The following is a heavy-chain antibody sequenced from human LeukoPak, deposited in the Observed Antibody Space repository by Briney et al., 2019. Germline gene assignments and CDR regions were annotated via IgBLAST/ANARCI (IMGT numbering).Heavy chain of an antibody. Sequence: GASVKVSCKASGYTFTGYYMHWVRQAPGLGLEWMGWINPNSGGTNYAQRFQGRVTMTRDTSISTAYMELSRLSSVTAADTAVYYCARRGYYDSSGYYDAFDIWGQGTMVTVSS. D-gene: IGHD3-22*01. CDR3: ARRGYYDSSGYYDAFDI. J-gene: IGHJ3*02. CDR2: INPNSGGT. V-gene: IGHV1-2*02. CDR1: GYTFTGYY.